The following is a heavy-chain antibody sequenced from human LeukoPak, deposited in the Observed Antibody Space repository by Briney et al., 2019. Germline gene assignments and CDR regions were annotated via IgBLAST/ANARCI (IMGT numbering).Heavy chain of an antibody. Sequence: GGSLRLSCAASGFTFSSYAMHWVRQAPGKGLEWVAVISYDGSNKYYADSVKGRFTISRDNSKNTLYLQMNSLRAEDTAVNYCARRSSGSPPYYFDYWGQGTLVTVSS. CDR2: ISYDGSNK. J-gene: IGHJ4*02. V-gene: IGHV3-30-3*01. D-gene: IGHD1-26*01. CDR3: ARRSSGSPPYYFDY. CDR1: GFTFSSYA.